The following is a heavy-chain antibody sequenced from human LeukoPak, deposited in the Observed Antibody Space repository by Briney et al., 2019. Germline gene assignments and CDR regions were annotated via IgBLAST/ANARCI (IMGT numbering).Heavy chain of an antibody. V-gene: IGHV3-7*01. Sequence: GGSLRLSCAASGFSSSAYWMSWVRQTPEKGLEFVANIKQDGSVKNYMDSLKGRSTISRDNARESLYLEINSLRADDTAVYYCARDPDSSAFDLWGQGALVTVSS. J-gene: IGHJ4*02. CDR3: ARDPDSSAFDL. CDR1: GFSSSAYW. CDR2: IKQDGSVK.